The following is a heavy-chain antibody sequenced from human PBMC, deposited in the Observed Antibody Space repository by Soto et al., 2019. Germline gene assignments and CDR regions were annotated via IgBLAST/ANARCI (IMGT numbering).Heavy chain of an antibody. V-gene: IGHV3-30-3*01. CDR3: ARDRAVGATGSVGAFDI. CDR1: GFTFSSYA. D-gene: IGHD1-26*01. CDR2: ISYDGSNK. Sequence: QVQLVESGGGVVQPGRSLRLSCAASGFTFSSYAMHWVRQAPGKGLEWVAVISYDGSNKYYADSVKGRFTISRDNSKNTLYLQMNSLRADDTAVYYYARDRAVGATGSVGAFDIWGQGTMVTVSS. J-gene: IGHJ3*02.